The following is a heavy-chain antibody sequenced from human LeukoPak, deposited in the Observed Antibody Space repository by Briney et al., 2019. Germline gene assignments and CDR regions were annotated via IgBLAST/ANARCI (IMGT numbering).Heavy chain of an antibody. J-gene: IGHJ4*02. CDR2: IKQDGSEK. CDR1: GFTFGSFW. Sequence: GGSLRLSCVVSGFTFGSFWMSWVRQAPGKGLEWVTNIKQDGSEKYYVDSVKGRFTISRDNSRNSLYLDINSLRTEDTAVYYCAKDRDSNWYPYFEYWGQGTLITVSS. V-gene: IGHV3-7*03. D-gene: IGHD4-11*01. CDR3: AKDRDSNWYPYFEY.